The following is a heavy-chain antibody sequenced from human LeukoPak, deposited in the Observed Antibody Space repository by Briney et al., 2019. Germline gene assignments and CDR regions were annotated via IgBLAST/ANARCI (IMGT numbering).Heavy chain of an antibody. V-gene: IGHV3-23*01. CDR2: ISGSADST. CDR1: GFTFSSYA. J-gene: IGHJ4*03. Sequence: GGSLRLSCAASGFTFSSYAMSWVRQAPGKGLEWVSDISGSADSTYYADSVKGRFTISRDNSKNTLYLQMNSLRAEDTAMYYCTKSGPPDPYWGQGTLVTVSS. CDR3: TKSGPPDPY. D-gene: IGHD1-14*01.